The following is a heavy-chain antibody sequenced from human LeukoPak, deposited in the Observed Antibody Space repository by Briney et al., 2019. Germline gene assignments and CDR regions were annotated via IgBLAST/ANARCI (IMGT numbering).Heavy chain of an antibody. CDR1: GFTFNNYG. CDR2: ISSSSSYI. D-gene: IGHD2-15*01. J-gene: IGHJ4*02. V-gene: IGHV3-21*01. CDR3: ARAGYCSGGSCWDY. Sequence: GGSLRLSCAASGFTFNNYGMSWVRQAPGKGLEWVSSISSSSSYIYYADSVKGRFTISRDNAKNSLYLQMNSLRAEDTAVYYCARAGYCSGGSCWDYWGQGTLVTVSS.